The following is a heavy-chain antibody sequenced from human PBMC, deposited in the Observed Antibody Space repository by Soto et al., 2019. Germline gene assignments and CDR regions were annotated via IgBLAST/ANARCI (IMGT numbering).Heavy chain of an antibody. CDR3: ASHDIVLVVAVNDVFDV. Sequence: SETLSLTCTVPGGSISSYYWSWIRQPPGKGLEWIGYIYYSGSTNYNPSLKSRVTISVDTSKNQFSLKLSSVTAADTAVYYCASHDIVLVVAVNDVFDVCGQGTKVSVSS. CDR1: GGSISSYY. V-gene: IGHV4-59*08. J-gene: IGHJ3*01. D-gene: IGHD2-15*01. CDR2: IYYSGST.